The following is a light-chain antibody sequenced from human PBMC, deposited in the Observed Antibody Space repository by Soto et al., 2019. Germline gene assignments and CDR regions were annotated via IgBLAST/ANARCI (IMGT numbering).Light chain of an antibody. CDR3: QQRSNWPST. CDR1: QSVRSY. J-gene: IGKJ4*01. CDR2: DAS. V-gene: IGKV3-11*01. Sequence: EIVLTQSPVTLSLSPGERATLSCRASQSVRSYLAWYQQKPGQAPRLLIYDASNRATGIPARFSGSGSGTDFTLTISSLEPEDFAVYYCQQRSNWPSTFGGGTKVESK.